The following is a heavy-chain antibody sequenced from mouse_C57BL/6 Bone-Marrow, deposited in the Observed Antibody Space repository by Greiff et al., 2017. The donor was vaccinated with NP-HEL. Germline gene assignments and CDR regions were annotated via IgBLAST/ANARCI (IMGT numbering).Heavy chain of an antibody. CDR2: IDPSDSYT. Sequence: QVQLQQPGAELVMPGASVKLSCKASGYTFTSYWMHWVKQRPGQGLEWIGEIDPSDSYTNYNQKFKGKTTLTVDKSSSTAYMQLSSLTSEDSAVYYCERSRGYGGFAYWGQGTLVTVSA. CDR1: GYTFTSYW. V-gene: IGHV1-69*01. CDR3: ERSRGYGGFAY. J-gene: IGHJ3*01. D-gene: IGHD2-2*01.